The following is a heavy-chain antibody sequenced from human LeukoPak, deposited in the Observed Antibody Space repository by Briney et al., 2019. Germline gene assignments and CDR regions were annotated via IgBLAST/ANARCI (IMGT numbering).Heavy chain of an antibody. J-gene: IGHJ6*03. Sequence: PSETLSLTCTVSGGSISIYYWSCIRQPPGKGLEGMGYIYYSGSTKYNPSLKSRGTKSLDTSHNQCPLKLRSVNAADTAVYYCAREYCGGGNCWYYMDVWGKGTMVTVSS. CDR1: GGSISIYY. D-gene: IGHD2-15*01. CDR2: IYYSGST. V-gene: IGHV4-59*01. CDR3: AREYCGGGNCWYYMDV.